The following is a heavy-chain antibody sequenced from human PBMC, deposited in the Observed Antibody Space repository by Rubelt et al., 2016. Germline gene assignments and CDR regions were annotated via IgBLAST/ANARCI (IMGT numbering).Heavy chain of an antibody. CDR3: ARDLYSTSWYPASFDS. J-gene: IGHJ4*02. V-gene: IGHV3-21*04. CDR2: ISTSSSYI. Sequence: EVQLVESGGGLVKPGGSLRLSCAASGFAFSNYAMNWVRQAPGRGLEWVSSISTSSSYIYSADSVKGRFTISRDNAHNSLYLQMNSLRAEDTAVYYCARDLYSTSWYPASFDSWGQGTLVTVSS. CDR1: GFAFSNYA. D-gene: IGHD6-13*01.